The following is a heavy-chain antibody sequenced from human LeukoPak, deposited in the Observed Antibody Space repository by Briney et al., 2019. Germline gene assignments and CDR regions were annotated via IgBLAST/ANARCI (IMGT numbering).Heavy chain of an antibody. J-gene: IGHJ4*02. V-gene: IGHV3-7*01. D-gene: IGHD4-17*01. CDR3: ARLDYGDYYFDY. CDR1: GFTFSSDW. Sequence: GGSLRLSCAASGFTFSSDWMSWGRQAPGKGLEWVANIRQDGSEKYCVDSVKGRFTISRDNAKNSLYLQMNSLRAEDTAVYYCARLDYGDYYFDYWGQGTLVTVSS. CDR2: IRQDGSEK.